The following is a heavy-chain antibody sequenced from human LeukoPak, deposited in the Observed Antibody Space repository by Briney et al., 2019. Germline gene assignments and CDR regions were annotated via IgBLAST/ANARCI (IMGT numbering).Heavy chain of an antibody. CDR1: GFTFGTYW. D-gene: IGHD6-6*01. CDR3: ARSSYSSSSSV. CDR2: IKPDGGQK. V-gene: IGHV3-7*03. Sequence: GGSLRLSCSGSGFTFGTYWMSWVRQAPGKGLEWVANIKPDGGQKYYVDSVKGRFTISRDNAKNSLYLQMDNLRAEDTAVYYCARSSYSSSSSVWGQGTMVAVSS. J-gene: IGHJ3*01.